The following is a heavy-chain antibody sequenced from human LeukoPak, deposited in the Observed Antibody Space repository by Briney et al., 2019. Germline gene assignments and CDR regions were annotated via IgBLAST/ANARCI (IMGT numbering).Heavy chain of an antibody. CDR3: ARDGDSYGYSDY. V-gene: IGHV3-74*01. D-gene: IGHD5-18*01. CDR2: INSDGSST. J-gene: IGHJ4*02. Sequence: QSGGSLRLSCAASGFTFSSYWMHWVRQARGKGLVWVSRINSDGSSTNYADSVKGRFTISRDNAKNTLYLQMNSPSAEDTAVYYCARDGDSYGYSDYWGQGTLVTVSS. CDR1: GFTFSSYW.